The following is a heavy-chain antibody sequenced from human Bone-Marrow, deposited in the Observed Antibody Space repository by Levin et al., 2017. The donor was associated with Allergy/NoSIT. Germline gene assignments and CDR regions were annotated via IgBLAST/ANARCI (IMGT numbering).Heavy chain of an antibody. J-gene: IGHJ4*02. D-gene: IGHD3-10*01. CDR3: ARFEVRGGTFDS. V-gene: IGHV1-69*08. CDR2: IIPVLETP. CDR1: GGSFSIHT. Sequence: AASVKVSCRASGGSFSIHTISWVRQAPGQGLEWMGRIIPVLETPNYAQKFQGRVTITADKSTNTAYMELNSLRSEDTAVYYCARFEVRGGTFDSWGQGTLVTVSS.